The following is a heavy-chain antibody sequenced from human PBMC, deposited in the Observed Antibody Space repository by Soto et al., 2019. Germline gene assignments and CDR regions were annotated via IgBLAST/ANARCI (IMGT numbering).Heavy chain of an antibody. CDR1: GFTFSSYG. CDR2: ISYDGSNK. D-gene: IGHD3-10*01. CDR3: AKDSKYYYGSGSYYQDQVFDY. J-gene: IGHJ4*02. Sequence: GGSLRLSCAASGFTFSSYGMHWVRQAPGKGLEWVAVISYDGSNKYYADSVKGRFTISRDNSKNTLYLQMNSLRAEDTAVYYCAKDSKYYYGSGSYYQDQVFDYWGQGTLVTVSS. V-gene: IGHV3-30*18.